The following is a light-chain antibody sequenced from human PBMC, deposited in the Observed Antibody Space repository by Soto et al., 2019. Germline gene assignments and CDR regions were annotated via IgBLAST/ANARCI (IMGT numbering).Light chain of an antibody. J-gene: IGKJ5*01. V-gene: IGKV1-17*01. CDR1: QGIRTD. CDR3: QQYNSYPYT. CDR2: GAS. Sequence: DIQMTQSPSSLSAFKGDRVTITCRASQGIRTDLVWYQQKPGKAPRRLIYGASSLQSGVPSRFSGSGSGTEFTLTISSLQPDDFATYFCQQYNSYPYTFGQGTRLEIK.